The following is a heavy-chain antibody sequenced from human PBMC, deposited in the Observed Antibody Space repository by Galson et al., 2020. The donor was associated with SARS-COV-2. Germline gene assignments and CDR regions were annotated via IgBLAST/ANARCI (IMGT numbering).Heavy chain of an antibody. CDR3: AKKGGRGWPPSYFDY. CDR2: ISHSSADI. D-gene: IGHD6-19*01. Sequence: GESLKISCAASGFTFSNYAMSWVRQAPGKGLEWVSLISHSSADIYYADSVKGRFIISRDNSKNTVVLQMNSLGVEDTAVYYCAKKGGRGWPPSYFDYWGQGTLVTVSS. J-gene: IGHJ4*02. V-gene: IGHV3-23*01. CDR1: GFTFSNYA.